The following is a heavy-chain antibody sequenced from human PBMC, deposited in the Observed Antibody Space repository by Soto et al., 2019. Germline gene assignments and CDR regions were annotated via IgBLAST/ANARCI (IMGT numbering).Heavy chain of an antibody. J-gene: IGHJ4*02. CDR3: ARVGPITSTQEDYFDY. CDR1: GGSISSYY. CDR2: IYYSGST. D-gene: IGHD1-20*01. V-gene: IGHV4-59*01. Sequence: SETLSLTCTVSGGSISSYYWSWIRQPPGKGLEWIGYIYYSGSTNYNPSLKSRVTITADESTSTAYMELSSLRSEDTAVYYCARVGPITSTQEDYFDYWGQGTLVTVSS.